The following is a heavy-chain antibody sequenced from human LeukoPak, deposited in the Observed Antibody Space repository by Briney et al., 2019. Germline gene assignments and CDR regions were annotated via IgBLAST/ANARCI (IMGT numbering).Heavy chain of an antibody. D-gene: IGHD2-15*01. J-gene: IGHJ4*02. CDR1: GFTFRDYY. CDR2: IKQDGSEK. Sequence: GGSLRLSCAASGFTFRDYYMSWVRQAPGKGLEWVANIKQDGSEKYYVGSVKGRFTISRDNAKNSLYLQMNSLRAEDTAVYYCARDLVVVAATPDYWGQGTLVTVSS. V-gene: IGHV3-7*01. CDR3: ARDLVVVAATPDY.